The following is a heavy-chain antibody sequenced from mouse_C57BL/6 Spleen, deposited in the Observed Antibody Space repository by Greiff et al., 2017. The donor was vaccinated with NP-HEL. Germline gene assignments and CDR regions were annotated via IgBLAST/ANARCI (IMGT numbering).Heavy chain of an antibody. Sequence: QVQLQQSGAELVKPGASVKISCKASGYAFSSYCMNWVKQRPGKGLEWIGQIYPGDGDTNYNGKFKDKATLTADKSSSTAYMQLSSLTSEDSAVYFCARSLYSDYAMDYWGQGTSVTV. D-gene: IGHD2-12*01. CDR1: GYAFSSYC. CDR2: IYPGDGDT. V-gene: IGHV1-80*01. J-gene: IGHJ4*01. CDR3: ARSLYSDYAMDY.